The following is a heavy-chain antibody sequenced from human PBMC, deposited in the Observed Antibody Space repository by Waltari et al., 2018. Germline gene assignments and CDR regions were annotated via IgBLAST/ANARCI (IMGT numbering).Heavy chain of an antibody. Sequence: QMQLVQSGPEVKKPGTSVKVSCKASGFTFTSSAVQWVRQARGQRLEWIGWIVGGSGNTNYAQKCQERVTISVDTSKNQFSLKLSSVTAADTAVYYCARDATTYYDFWSGYYMSQGMDVWGQGTTVTVSS. V-gene: IGHV1-58*01. CDR2: IVGGSGNT. J-gene: IGHJ6*02. D-gene: IGHD3-3*01. CDR3: ARDATTYYDFWSGYYMSQGMDV. CDR1: GFTFTSSA.